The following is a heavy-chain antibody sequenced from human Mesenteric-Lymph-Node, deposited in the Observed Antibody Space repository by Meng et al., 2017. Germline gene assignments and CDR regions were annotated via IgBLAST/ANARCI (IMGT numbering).Heavy chain of an antibody. CDR1: GDSVSSNRAG. D-gene: IGHD5-12*01. J-gene: IGHJ4*01. Sequence: QHSGPGQVKPSQTLSLTCATAGDSVSSNRAGWNWIRQSPSRGLEWLGRTYYRSQWYSDYAPSVQGRINVNPDTSKNEFSLQLNSVTSDDTAVYYCARGLGGYENNYWGQGRLVTVSS. CDR2: TYYRSQWYS. V-gene: IGHV6-1*01. CDR3: ARGLGGYENNY.